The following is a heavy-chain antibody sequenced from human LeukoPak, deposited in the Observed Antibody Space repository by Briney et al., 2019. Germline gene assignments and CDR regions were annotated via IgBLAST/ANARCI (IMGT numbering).Heavy chain of an antibody. J-gene: IGHJ5*02. D-gene: IGHD1-26*01. V-gene: IGHV1-8*02. Sequence: ASVKVSCKASGYTFTGYYMHWVRRATGPGLEWMGWMNPNSGNTGYAQKFQGRVTMTRNTSISTAYMELSSLRSEDTAVYYCARGSYMKMAGATGYWFDPWGQGTLVTISS. CDR2: MNPNSGNT. CDR3: ARGSYMKMAGATGYWFDP. CDR1: GYTFTGYY.